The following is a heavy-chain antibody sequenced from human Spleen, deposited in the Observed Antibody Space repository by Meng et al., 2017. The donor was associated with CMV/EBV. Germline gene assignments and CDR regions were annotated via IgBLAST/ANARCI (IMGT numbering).Heavy chain of an antibody. CDR2: INHSGSI. CDR3: ARDSGFDDFPLGFDP. J-gene: IGHJ5*02. V-gene: IGHV4-34*01. D-gene: IGHD3-3*01. CDR1: GGSFSGYY. Sequence: SETLSLTCAVYGGSFSGYYWSWIRQPPGKGLEWIGEINHSGSINYNPSLKSRVTISVDTSKNQFSLKLSSVTAADTAVYYCARDSGFDDFPLGFDPWGQGTLVTVSS.